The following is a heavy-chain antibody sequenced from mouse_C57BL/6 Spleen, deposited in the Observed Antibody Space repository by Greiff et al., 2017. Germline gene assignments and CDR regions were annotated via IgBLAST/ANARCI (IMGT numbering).Heavy chain of an antibody. J-gene: IGHJ2*01. CDR3: ARKGSSYDFDY. CDR1: GYAFSSYW. Sequence: VQLQQSGAELVKPGASVKISCKASGYAFSSYWMNWVKQRPGKGLEWIGQIYPGDGDTNYNGKFKGKATLTADKSSSTAYLQLSSLTSEDSAVYFCARKGSSYDFDYWGQGTTLTVSS. V-gene: IGHV1-80*01. D-gene: IGHD1-1*01. CDR2: IYPGDGDT.